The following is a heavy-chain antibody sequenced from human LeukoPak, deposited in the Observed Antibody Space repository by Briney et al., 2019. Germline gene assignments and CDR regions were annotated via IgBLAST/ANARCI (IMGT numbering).Heavy chain of an antibody. J-gene: IGHJ4*02. CDR1: GFTFSDYY. CDR2: ISSSGSTI. CDR3: ASLQTDPTVVNGF. Sequence: GGSLRLSCAASGFTFSDYYMSWIRQAPGKGLEWVSYISSSGSTIYYADSVKGRFTISRDNAKNSLYLQMNSLRAKDTAVYYCASLQTDPTVVNGFWGQGTLVTVSS. V-gene: IGHV3-11*04. D-gene: IGHD4-11*01.